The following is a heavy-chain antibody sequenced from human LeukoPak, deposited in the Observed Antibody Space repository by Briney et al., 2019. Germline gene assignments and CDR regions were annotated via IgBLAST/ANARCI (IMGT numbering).Heavy chain of an antibody. CDR2: IGGRT. CDR1: GYTFSNYY. D-gene: IGHD5-24*01. V-gene: IGHV1-46*01. J-gene: IGHJ3*02. Sequence: SVKVSCKASGYTFSNYYIHWVRQAPGQGLEWMGIIGGRTNYAQKFQGRVTMTRDTSTSTVYMELSSLRSEDTAVYYCARVRDGYNDAYDIWGQGTMVTVHS. CDR3: ARVRDGYNDAYDI.